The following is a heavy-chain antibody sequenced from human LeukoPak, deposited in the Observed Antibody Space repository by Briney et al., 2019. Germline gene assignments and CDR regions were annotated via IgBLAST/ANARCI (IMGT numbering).Heavy chain of an antibody. V-gene: IGHV1-2*02. CDR1: GYTFTGYY. D-gene: IGHD6-6*01. CDR3: AREASFIAAEPYYYYGMDV. CDR2: INPNSGGT. Sequence: ASVKVSCKASGYTFTGYYMHWVRQAPGQGLEWMGWINPNSGGTNYAQKFQGRVTTTRDTSISTAYMELSRLRSDDTAVYYCAREASFIAAEPYYYYGMDVWGQGTTVTVSS. J-gene: IGHJ6*02.